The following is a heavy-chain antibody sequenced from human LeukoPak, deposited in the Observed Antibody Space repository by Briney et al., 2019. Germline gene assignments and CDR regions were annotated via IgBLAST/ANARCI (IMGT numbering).Heavy chain of an antibody. CDR1: GFTFATSA. Sequence: GASVKVSRKASGFTFATSAIQWVRQARGQCLEWIGWIVVGNGNIKYAQKFQERVTITRDMSTSTAYMELNSLSSEDTAVYYCAAETYIQGPCNFDIWGQGTMVTVSS. J-gene: IGHJ3*02. V-gene: IGHV1-58*02. CDR3: AAETYIQGPCNFDI. CDR2: IVVGNGNI. D-gene: IGHD2/OR15-2a*01.